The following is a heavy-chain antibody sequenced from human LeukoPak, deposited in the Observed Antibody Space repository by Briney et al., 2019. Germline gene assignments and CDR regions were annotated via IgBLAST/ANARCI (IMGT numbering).Heavy chain of an antibody. V-gene: IGHV4-59*01. CDR3: ARGIAAYAP. CDR1: GGSISSYY. Sequence: SETLSLTCTVSGGSISSYYWSWIRQPPGKGLEWIGYIYYSGSTNYNPSLKSRVTISVDTSKNQFSLKLRPVTAADTAVYYCARGIAAYAPWGQGTLVTVSS. J-gene: IGHJ5*02. D-gene: IGHD6-13*01. CDR2: IYYSGST.